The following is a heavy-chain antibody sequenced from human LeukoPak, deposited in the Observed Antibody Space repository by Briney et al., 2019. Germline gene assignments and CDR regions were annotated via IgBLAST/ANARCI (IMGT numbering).Heavy chain of an antibody. CDR3: ARDTGFSMVRGILF. CDR1: GGSISSSSYY. Sequence: SETLSLTCTVSGGSISSSSYYWGWIRQPPGKGLEWIGSIYYSGGTYYNPSLKSRVTISVDTSKNQFSLKLSSVTAADTAVYYCARDTGFSMVRGILFWGQGTLVTVSS. J-gene: IGHJ4*02. CDR2: IYYSGGT. D-gene: IGHD3-10*01. V-gene: IGHV4-39*02.